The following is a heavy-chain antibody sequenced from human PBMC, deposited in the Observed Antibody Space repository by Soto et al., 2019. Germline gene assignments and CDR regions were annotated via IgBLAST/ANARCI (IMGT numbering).Heavy chain of an antibody. CDR1: GFTFSSYA. V-gene: IGHV3-23*01. Sequence: GGSLRLFCAASGFTFSSYAMSWVRQAPGKGLEWVSAISGSGGSTYYADSVKGRFTISRDNSKNTLYLQMNSLRAEDTAVYYCAKALLITMIVVVTPTPFDYWGQGTLVTVSS. J-gene: IGHJ4*02. CDR2: ISGSGGST. D-gene: IGHD3-22*01. CDR3: AKALLITMIVVVTPTPFDY.